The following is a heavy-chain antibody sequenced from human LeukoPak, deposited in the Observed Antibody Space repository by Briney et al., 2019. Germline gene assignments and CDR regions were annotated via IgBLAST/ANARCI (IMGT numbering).Heavy chain of an antibody. V-gene: IGHV4-38-2*02. CDR2: IFESGST. CDR3: ARHGGYSSGWYPYYFDY. CDR1: GYSISSGNY. D-gene: IGHD6-19*01. J-gene: IGHJ4*02. Sequence: SETLSLTCTVSGYSISSGNYWGWIRQPPGKGLEWIGSIFESGSTYYNPSLKSRVTISVDTSKNQFSLKLSSVTAADTAVYYCARHGGYSSGWYPYYFDYWGQGTLVTVSS.